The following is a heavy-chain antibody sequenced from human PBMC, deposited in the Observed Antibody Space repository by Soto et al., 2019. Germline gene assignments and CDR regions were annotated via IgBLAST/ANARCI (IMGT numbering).Heavy chain of an antibody. Sequence: EVQLVESGGGLIQPGGSLRLSCAASGFTVSSNYMSWVRQAPGKGLEWVSVIYSDGSTYYADSVKGRFTISRDDSNNTRYLQMNSLRAADTAVYYCARGGIAVAGKEYFAYWGRGTLVTVSS. D-gene: IGHD6-19*01. CDR2: IYSDGST. CDR1: GFTVSSNY. J-gene: IGHJ4*02. CDR3: ARGGIAVAGKEYFAY. V-gene: IGHV3-53*01.